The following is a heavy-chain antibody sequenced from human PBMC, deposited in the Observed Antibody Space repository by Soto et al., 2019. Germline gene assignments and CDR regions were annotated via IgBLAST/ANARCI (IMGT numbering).Heavy chain of an antibody. Sequence: PSQTLSLTCAISGDSVSSNSAAWNWIRQSPSRGLEWLGRTYYRSRWYNDYAVSVKSRITVNPDTSKNKYSLHLNTVTPEDKAVDYCAGTTSLQWYYMDVWDKGTTVTVSS. J-gene: IGHJ6*03. CDR2: TYYRSRWYN. CDR1: GDSVSSNSAA. CDR3: AGTTSLQWYYMDV. V-gene: IGHV6-1*01. D-gene: IGHD1-7*01.